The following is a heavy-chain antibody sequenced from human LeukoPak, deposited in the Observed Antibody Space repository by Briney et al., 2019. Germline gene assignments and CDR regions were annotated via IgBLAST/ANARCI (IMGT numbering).Heavy chain of an antibody. Sequence: GAPVKVSCKPSGGTFSNYAISWVRRAPGQGLEWMGGIIPILDTANYAQKFQGRVTITTDASTSTAYMELRSLRSEDTALYYCARGESYDTSGYYVPTYDYWGQGTLVTVSS. CDR1: GGTFSNYA. V-gene: IGHV1-69*05. CDR3: ARGESYDTSGYYVPTYDY. D-gene: IGHD3-22*01. J-gene: IGHJ4*02. CDR2: IIPILDTA.